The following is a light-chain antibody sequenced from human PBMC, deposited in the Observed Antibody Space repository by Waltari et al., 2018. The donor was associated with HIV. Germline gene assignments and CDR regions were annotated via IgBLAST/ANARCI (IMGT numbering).Light chain of an antibody. CDR1: SGDFGGYNY. J-gene: IGLJ2*01. CDR3: CSYGSPYTS. V-gene: IGLV2-11*01. CDR2: DVA. Sequence: QSALTQPRSVSGSPGQSVTISCADTSGDFGGYNYVSWYQQYPGKAPKVIIYDVAKRPSGVPARFSGSRSGNTAFLTISGLQAEDEADYYCCSYGSPYTSFGGGTTLTVL.